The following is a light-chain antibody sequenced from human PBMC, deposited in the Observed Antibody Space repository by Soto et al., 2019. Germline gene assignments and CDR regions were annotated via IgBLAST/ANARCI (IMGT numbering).Light chain of an antibody. CDR1: GSNIGAGYD. V-gene: IGLV1-40*01. CDR2: GTT. Sequence: QSVLTQPPSVSGAPGQRVTITCSGSGSNIGAGYDVHWYQHVPGMPPRLLIFGTTNRPAVVPDRFSGSKSGTSASLAITGVQAEDEDDYYCQSYDTRLTAWVFGGGTQLTVL. CDR3: QSYDTRLTAWV. J-gene: IGLJ7*01.